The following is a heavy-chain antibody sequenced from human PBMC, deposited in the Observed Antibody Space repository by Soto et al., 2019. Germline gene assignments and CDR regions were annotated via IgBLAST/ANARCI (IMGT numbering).Heavy chain of an antibody. CDR3: AKSPGMYYYDSSGYYHYDY. V-gene: IGHV3-23*01. J-gene: IGHJ4*02. CDR2: ISGSGVST. Sequence: GSLRLSCAASGFTFSSYAMSWVRQAPGKGLEWVSAISGSGVSTYYADSVKGRFTISRDNSKNTLYLQMNSLRAEDTAVYYCAKSPGMYYYDSSGYYHYDYWGQGTLVTVS. D-gene: IGHD3-22*01. CDR1: GFTFSSYA.